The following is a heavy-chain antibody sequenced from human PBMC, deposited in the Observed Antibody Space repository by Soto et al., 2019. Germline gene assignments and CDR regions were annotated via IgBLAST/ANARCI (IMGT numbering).Heavy chain of an antibody. CDR1: GYTFTSYG. V-gene: IGHV1-18*01. J-gene: IGHJ5*02. Sequence: QVQLVQSGAEVKKPGASVKVSCKASGYTFTSYGISWVRQAPGQGLEWRGWISAYNGNTNYAQKIQGQVTRTTDTSLSTAYMELRSLTSADTAVYYCARGVEQWLGPWGENWCDPWGKGTLVTVSS. CDR3: ARGVEQWLGPWGENWCDP. D-gene: IGHD6-19*01. CDR2: ISAYNGNT.